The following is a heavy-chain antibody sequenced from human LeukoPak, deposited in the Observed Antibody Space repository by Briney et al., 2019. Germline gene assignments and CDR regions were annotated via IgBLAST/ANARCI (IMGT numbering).Heavy chain of an antibody. Sequence: GGSLRLSCAASGFTFSNYWMSWVRQAPGKGLEWVANINQDGGEKYFVDSVKGRFTISRDNAKNSLYLQMNSLRAEDTAVYFCARDQVWTVLYWGQGTLVTVSS. J-gene: IGHJ4*02. CDR2: INQDGGEK. CDR1: GFTFSNYW. CDR3: ARDQVWTVLY. D-gene: IGHD3-16*01. V-gene: IGHV3-7*01.